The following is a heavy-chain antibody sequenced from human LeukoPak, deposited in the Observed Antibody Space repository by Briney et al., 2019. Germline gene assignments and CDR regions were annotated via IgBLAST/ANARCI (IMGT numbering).Heavy chain of an antibody. CDR3: ARDAPGYNWNDVDDAFDI. CDR1: GGTFISYA. D-gene: IGHD1-1*01. CDR2: IIPIFGTA. Sequence: ASVKVSCKASGGTFISYAISWVRQAPGQGLEWMGGIIPIFGTANYAQKFQGRVTITADESTSTAYMELSSLRSEDTAVYYCARDAPGYNWNDVDDAFDIWGQGTMVTVSS. V-gene: IGHV1-69*01. J-gene: IGHJ3*02.